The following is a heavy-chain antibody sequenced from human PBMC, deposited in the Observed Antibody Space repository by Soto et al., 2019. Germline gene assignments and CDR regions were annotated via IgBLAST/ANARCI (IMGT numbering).Heavy chain of an antibody. D-gene: IGHD1-26*01. V-gene: IGHV1-3*01. CDR3: ARLNEWELSYDY. CDR2: INAGNGNT. Sequence: ASVKVSCKASGYTFTGYAMHWVRQAPGQRLEWMGWINAGNGNTKYSQKFQGRVTITADESTSTAYMELSSLRSEDTAVYYCARLNEWELSYDYWGQGTLVTVSS. J-gene: IGHJ4*02. CDR1: GYTFTGYA.